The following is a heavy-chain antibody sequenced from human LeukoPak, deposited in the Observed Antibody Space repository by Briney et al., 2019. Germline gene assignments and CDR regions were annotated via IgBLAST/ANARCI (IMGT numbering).Heavy chain of an antibody. CDR2: ISDTGKT. D-gene: IGHD3-3*01. CDR3: ATGYYEPFAT. J-gene: IGHJ5*02. CDR1: GASVSSYY. Sequence: MSSETLSLTCTFSGASVSSYYWDWLRQTPGKGLEWIGYISDTGKTDSNPSLKGRVSISLGPANKQFSLRLRSVTAADSAVYYCATGYYEPFATWGPGILVTVSS. V-gene: IGHV4-59*02.